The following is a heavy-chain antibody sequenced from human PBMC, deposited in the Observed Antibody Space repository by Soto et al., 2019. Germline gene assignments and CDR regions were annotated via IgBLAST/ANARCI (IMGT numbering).Heavy chain of an antibody. D-gene: IGHD6-19*01. J-gene: IGHJ4*01. Sequence: VGPLRLSCATSGFTFRRYWMSCVRQAAGKGLEWVVNIKQDGSERYYMDSVRGRFTASRDNAKNSLYLQMNSLRAEETAVYFCARVAYSYGWIYDYWGQGSLVTVSS. V-gene: IGHV3-7*01. CDR3: ARVAYSYGWIYDY. CDR2: IKQDGSER. CDR1: GFTFRRYW.